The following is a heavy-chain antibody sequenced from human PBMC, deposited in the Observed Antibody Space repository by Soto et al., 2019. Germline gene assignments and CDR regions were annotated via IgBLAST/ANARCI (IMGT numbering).Heavy chain of an antibody. V-gene: IGHV1-69*08. D-gene: IGHD3-10*01. Sequence: QVQLVQSGAEVKKPGSSVKVSCKASGGTFSSYTISWVRQAPGQGLEWMGRIIPILGIANYAEKFQGRVTITADKSTSTADMELSILRSEDTAVYYCAREEYYYGSGAFFDYWGQGTLVTVSS. CDR2: IIPILGIA. CDR3: AREEYYYGSGAFFDY. J-gene: IGHJ4*02. CDR1: GGTFSSYT.